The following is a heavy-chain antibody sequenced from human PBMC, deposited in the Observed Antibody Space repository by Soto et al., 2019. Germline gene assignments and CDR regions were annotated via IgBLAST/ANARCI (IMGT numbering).Heavy chain of an antibody. V-gene: IGHV1-2*02. CDR3: AKSVSTIAARPDS. CDR1: LYSLICYL. D-gene: IGHD6-6*01. Sequence: XSVKVTCQGTLYSLICYLMHEVRQAPGEGLEWMGWINPNSGGTNYAQKLQGRVTMTRGTSISTAYMEMSRLRSDDTAVYYCAKSVSTIAARPDSWGQGTLVTVSS. CDR2: INPNSGGT. J-gene: IGHJ4*02.